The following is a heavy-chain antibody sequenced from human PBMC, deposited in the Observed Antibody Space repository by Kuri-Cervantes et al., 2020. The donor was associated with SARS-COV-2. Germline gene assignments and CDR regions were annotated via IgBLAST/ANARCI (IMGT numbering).Heavy chain of an antibody. Sequence: GESLKISCAASGFTFSSYGMHWVRQAPGKGLEWVAFIRYDGSNKYYADSVKGRFTISRDNSKNTLYLQMNSLRAEDTAVYYCARGFLEWLDYWGQGTLVTVSS. D-gene: IGHD3-3*01. CDR3: ARGFLEWLDY. V-gene: IGHV3-30*02. CDR2: IRYDGSNK. CDR1: GFTFSSYG. J-gene: IGHJ4*02.